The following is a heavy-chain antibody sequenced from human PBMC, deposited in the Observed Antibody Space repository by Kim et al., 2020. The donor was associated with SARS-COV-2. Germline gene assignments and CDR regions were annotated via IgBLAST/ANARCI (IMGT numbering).Heavy chain of an antibody. J-gene: IGHJ3*02. D-gene: IGHD2-15*01. CDR2: IYYSGST. CDR1: GGSVSSGSYY. V-gene: IGHV4-61*01. Sequence: SETLSLTCTVSGGSVSSGSYYWSWIRQPPGKGLEWIGYIYYSGSTNYNPSLKSRVTISVDTSKNQFSLKLSSVTAADTAVYYCARDGVLMVNCSGGSCSHDAFDIWGQGTMVTVSS. CDR3: ARDGVLMVNCSGGSCSHDAFDI.